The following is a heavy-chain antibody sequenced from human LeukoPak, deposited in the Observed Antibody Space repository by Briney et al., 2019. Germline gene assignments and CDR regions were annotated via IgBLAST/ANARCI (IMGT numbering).Heavy chain of an antibody. Sequence: GGSLRLSCAASGFTFSSYWMSGVRQAPGKGLEWVANIKQDGSERYYVDSVKGRFTISRDNAKSSLYLQMNSLRAEDTAVYYCARKAAPAMDVWGKGTTVTVSS. D-gene: IGHD6-6*01. J-gene: IGHJ6*04. CDR1: GFTFSSYW. CDR3: ARKAAPAMDV. V-gene: IGHV3-7*01. CDR2: IKQDGSER.